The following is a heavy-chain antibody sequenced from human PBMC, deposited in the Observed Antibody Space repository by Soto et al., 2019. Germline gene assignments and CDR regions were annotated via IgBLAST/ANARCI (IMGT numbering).Heavy chain of an antibody. V-gene: IGHV2-5*02. D-gene: IGHD1-20*01. Sequence: QITLKESGPTLVKPTQTLTLTCTFSGFSLGTSGVGVGWIRQPPGKALESLALIYWDNDRRYNPSLKSRLAITQDTPKNQVVLTMTNVDPVDTATYYCAHRRGGYNWDDGDFDYWGPGTLVTVSS. J-gene: IGHJ4*02. CDR1: GFSLGTSGVG. CDR2: IYWDNDR. CDR3: AHRRGGYNWDDGDFDY.